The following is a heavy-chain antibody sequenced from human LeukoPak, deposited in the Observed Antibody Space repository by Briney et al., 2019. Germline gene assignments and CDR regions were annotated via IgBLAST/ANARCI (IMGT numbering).Heavy chain of an antibody. D-gene: IGHD4-23*01. Sequence: GGSLRLSCAASGFTFSRYWMSWVRLAPGKGLEWVANIMVDGSEKHYVDSVKGRFTISRDNAENSLYLQMYSLRAEDTAVYYCAREGYGGDSMGLDYWGQGTLVTVSS. CDR2: IMVDGSEK. V-gene: IGHV3-7*01. J-gene: IGHJ4*02. CDR3: AREGYGGDSMGLDY. CDR1: GFTFSRYW.